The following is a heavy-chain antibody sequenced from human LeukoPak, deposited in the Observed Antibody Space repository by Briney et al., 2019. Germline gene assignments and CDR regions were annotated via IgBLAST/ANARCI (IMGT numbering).Heavy chain of an antibody. CDR3: AKDHRYYYDSSGYYDY. CDR1: GFTFSSYG. V-gene: IGHV3-30*02. Sequence: SGGSLRLSCAASGFTFSSYGMHWVRQAPGKGLEWVAFIRYDGSNKYYADSVKGRFTISRDNSKNTLYLQMNSLRAEDTAVYYCAKDHRYYYDSSGYYDYWGQGTLVTVSS. J-gene: IGHJ4*02. CDR2: IRYDGSNK. D-gene: IGHD3-22*01.